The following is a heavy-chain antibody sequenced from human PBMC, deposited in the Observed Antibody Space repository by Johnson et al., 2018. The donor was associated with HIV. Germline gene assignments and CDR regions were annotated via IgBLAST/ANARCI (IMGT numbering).Heavy chain of an antibody. V-gene: IGHV3-20*04. Sequence: VQLVESGGGVVRPGGSLRLSCAASGFTFDDYGMSWVRQAPGKGLEWVSGINWNGGSTGYADSVKGRFTISRDNAKNSLYLQMNSLRAEDTAVYYCARGVYSSSWYGAFDIWGQGTMVTVSS. CDR1: GFTFDDYG. D-gene: IGHD6-13*01. J-gene: IGHJ3*02. CDR3: ARGVYSSSWYGAFDI. CDR2: INWNGGST.